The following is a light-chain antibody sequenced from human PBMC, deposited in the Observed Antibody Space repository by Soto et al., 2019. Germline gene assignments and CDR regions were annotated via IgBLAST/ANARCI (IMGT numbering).Light chain of an antibody. J-gene: IGKJ4*01. Sequence: EIVLTQSPATLSLFPGERATLSCRASQSVSSYLARYQQKPGQAPRLLLSDASNSATGIPARFSGSGSGIDFTLTISSLEPEKFEVYYRQQRSNWPPEITFGGGTKVEIK. V-gene: IGKV3-11*01. CDR3: QQRSNWPPEIT. CDR1: QSVSSY. CDR2: DAS.